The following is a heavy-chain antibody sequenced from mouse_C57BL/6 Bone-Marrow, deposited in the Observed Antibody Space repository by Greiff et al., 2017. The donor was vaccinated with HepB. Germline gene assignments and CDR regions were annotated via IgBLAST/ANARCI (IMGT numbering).Heavy chain of an antibody. CDR2: IYPGDGDT. Sequence: VQLQQSGPELVKPGASVKISCKASGYAFSSSWMNWVKQRPGKGLEWIGRIYPGDGDTNYNGKFKGKATLTADKSSSTAYMQLSSLTSEDSAVYFCARWEWAMDYWGQGTSVTVSS. J-gene: IGHJ4*01. V-gene: IGHV1-82*01. CDR1: GYAFSSSW. CDR3: ARWEWAMDY. D-gene: IGHD1-3*01.